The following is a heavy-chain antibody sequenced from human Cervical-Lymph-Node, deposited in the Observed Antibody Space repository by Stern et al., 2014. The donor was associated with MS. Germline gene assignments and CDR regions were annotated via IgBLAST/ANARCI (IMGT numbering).Heavy chain of an antibody. J-gene: IGHJ5*02. CDR3: ASRGFCIYGGCYAEGWFAP. CDR1: GYTFINYW. CDR2: IYPGDYCV. Sequence: VQLVQSEAAVKKPGESLKLSCKASGYTFINYWIGWVRQVPGKGLEWMGSIYPGDYCVRCSPSFQGQVPIPADQSINTVYLQWSSLKASDTGMYYGASRGFCIYGGCYAEGWFAPWGQGTLVTVSS. V-gene: IGHV5-51*01. D-gene: IGHD3-3*02.